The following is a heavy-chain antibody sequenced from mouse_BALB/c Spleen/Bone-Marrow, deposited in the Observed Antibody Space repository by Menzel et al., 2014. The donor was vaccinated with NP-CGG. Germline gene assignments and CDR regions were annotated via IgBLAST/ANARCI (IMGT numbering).Heavy chain of an antibody. V-gene: IGHV5-9-2*01. D-gene: IGHD2-4*01. CDR2: ISGGGSYT. J-gene: IGHJ3*01. CDR1: GFTFSSYG. Sequence: EVQRVESGGNLVKSGGSLKLSCAASGFTFSSYGMSWVRQTPEKRLEWVATISGGGSYTFYPDSVKGRFTISRDNAKNNLYLQLSSLRSEDTALYYCARHAYYDQTDVSFVYWAQGTLVTVSA. CDR3: ARHAYYDQTDVSFVY.